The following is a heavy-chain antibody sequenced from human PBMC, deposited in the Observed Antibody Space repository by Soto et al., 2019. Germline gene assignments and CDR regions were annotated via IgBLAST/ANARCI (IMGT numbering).Heavy chain of an antibody. CDR3: ARDGYSYGYYGDYYYYYMDV. CDR1: GYTFTGYY. Sequence: ASVKVSCKASGYTFTGYYMHWVRQAPGQGLEWMGWINHNSGGTNYAQKFQGWVTMTRDTSISTAYMELSRLRSDDTAVYYCARDGYSYGYYGDYYYYYMDVWGKGTTVTVSS. D-gene: IGHD5-18*01. CDR2: INHNSGGT. J-gene: IGHJ6*03. V-gene: IGHV1-2*04.